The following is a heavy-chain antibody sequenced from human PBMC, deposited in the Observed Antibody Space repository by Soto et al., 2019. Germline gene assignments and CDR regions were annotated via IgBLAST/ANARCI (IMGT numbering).Heavy chain of an antibody. Sequence: QITLKESGPTLVKPTQTLTLTCTFSGFSLSTSGVGVGWIRLPPGKALEWLALIYWDDDKRYSPSLKSRLTITKDTSKNQVVLTMTNMDPVDTATYYCARGCGCSCHNYYYYYGMDVWGQGTTVTVSS. CDR3: ARGCGCSCHNYYYYYGMDV. CDR1: GFSLSTSGVG. D-gene: IGHD2-15*01. V-gene: IGHV2-5*02. CDR2: IYWDDDK. J-gene: IGHJ6*02.